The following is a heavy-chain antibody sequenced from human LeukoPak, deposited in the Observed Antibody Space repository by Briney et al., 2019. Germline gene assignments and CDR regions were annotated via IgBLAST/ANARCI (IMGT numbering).Heavy chain of an antibody. V-gene: IGHV3-21*01. CDR2: ISSSGSFI. Sequence: PGGSLRLSCAASGFTFSDYSMNWVRQAPGKGLEWVSSISSSGSFIYYADSLRGRFTISRDNAKNSLYLQMNSLRAEDTAVYYCAREGLCSGGSCPLDYWGKGTLVTVSS. CDR1: GFTFSDYS. J-gene: IGHJ4*02. CDR3: AREGLCSGGSCPLDY. D-gene: IGHD2-15*01.